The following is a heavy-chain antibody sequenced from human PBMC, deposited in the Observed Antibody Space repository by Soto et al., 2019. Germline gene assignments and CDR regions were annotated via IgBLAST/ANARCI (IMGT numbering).Heavy chain of an antibody. Sequence: QVQLVQSGAEVKKPGSSVKVSWKASGGTFSSYTISWVRQAPGQGLEWMGRIIPILGIANYAQKFQGRVTITADKSTSTAYMELSSLRSEDTAVYYCARGPSNYIYYYYMDVWGKGTTVTVSS. D-gene: IGHD4-4*01. CDR1: GGTFSSYT. V-gene: IGHV1-69*02. CDR3: ARGPSNYIYYYYMDV. J-gene: IGHJ6*03. CDR2: IIPILGIA.